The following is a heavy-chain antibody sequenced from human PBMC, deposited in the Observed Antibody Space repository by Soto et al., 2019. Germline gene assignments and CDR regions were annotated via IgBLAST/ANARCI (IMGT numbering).Heavy chain of an antibody. D-gene: IGHD5-12*01. Sequence: SETLSLTCTVSGGSISSSSYYWGWIRQPPGKGLEWIGSIYYSGSTYYNPSLKSRVTISVDTSKNQFSLKLSSVTAADTAVYHCARRRDGYNDFDYWGQGTLVTVSS. CDR2: IYYSGST. V-gene: IGHV4-39*01. J-gene: IGHJ4*02. CDR1: GGSISSSSYY. CDR3: ARRRDGYNDFDY.